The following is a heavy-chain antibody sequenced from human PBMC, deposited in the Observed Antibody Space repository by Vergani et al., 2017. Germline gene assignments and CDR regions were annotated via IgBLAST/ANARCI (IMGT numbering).Heavy chain of an antibody. CDR3: AKVGRSEMAGTFCAIDI. CDR2: LIASDRRT. Sequence: VRLVESGGDLVQPGGSLRLSCAASGFTFIMHSMSWVRQAPGKGVEWVKTLIASDRRTHYADSVKGRFTITRDNSKNTLFLNMNSLRPEDTAVYYCAKVGRSEMAGTFCAIDIWGQGTMVTVSS. V-gene: IGHV3-23*04. CDR1: GFTFIMHS. J-gene: IGHJ3*02. D-gene: IGHD6-19*01.